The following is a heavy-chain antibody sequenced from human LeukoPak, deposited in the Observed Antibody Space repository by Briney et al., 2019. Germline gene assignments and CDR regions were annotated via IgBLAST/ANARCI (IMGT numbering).Heavy chain of an antibody. D-gene: IGHD6-13*01. CDR1: GYTFTDYY. J-gene: IGHJ4*02. CDR3: ARGRTPAGGRVLDDY. CDR2: INPNSGGT. V-gene: IGHV1-2*02. Sequence: ASVKVSCKASGYTFTDYYMHWARQAPGQGLEWMGCINPNSGGTDYAQKSQGRVTMTRDTSISTAYMELSSLTSDDTAIYYCARGRTPAGGRVLDDYWGQGTLVTVSS.